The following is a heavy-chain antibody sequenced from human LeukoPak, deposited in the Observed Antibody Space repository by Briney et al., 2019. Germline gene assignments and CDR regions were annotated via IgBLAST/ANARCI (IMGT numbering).Heavy chain of an antibody. CDR1: GGTFSSYA. CDR3: AREEGNSSSSLYAFDI. Sequence: GASVKVSCKASGGTFSSYAISWVRQAPGQGLEWMGGIIPIFGTANYAQKFQGRVTITADESTSTAYMELSSLRSEDTAVYYCAREEGNSSSSLYAFDIWGQGTMVTVSS. D-gene: IGHD6-6*01. V-gene: IGHV1-69*13. J-gene: IGHJ3*02. CDR2: IIPIFGTA.